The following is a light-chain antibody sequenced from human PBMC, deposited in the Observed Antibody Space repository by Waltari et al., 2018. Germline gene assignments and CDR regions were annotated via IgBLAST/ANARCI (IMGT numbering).Light chain of an antibody. CDR2: HAS. CDR1: QGVGKY. CDR3: QKYDFLPAT. V-gene: IGKV3-20*01. J-gene: IGKJ1*01. Sequence: EIVLTQSPGTLSLSPGERATLSCRASQGVGKYLAWYQQRPGQAPRLLLYHASIRATGIPDRFSGSGFGTNFSITISRLEPEDFAVYYCQKYDFLPATFGQGTTVEIK.